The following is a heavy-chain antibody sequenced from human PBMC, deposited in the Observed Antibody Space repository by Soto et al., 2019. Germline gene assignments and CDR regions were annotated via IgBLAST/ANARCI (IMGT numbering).Heavy chain of an antibody. D-gene: IGHD3-10*01. CDR1: GGSISSGGYY. CDR3: ARAAGSGSSLISFCDY. Sequence: SETLSLTCTVSGGSISSGGYYWSWIRQHPGKGLEWIGCISYSGSTYYNPSLRSRVTISVDTSKNQFSLKLSSVTAADTVVYYCARAAGSGSSLISFCDYWGQGTLVTVSS. V-gene: IGHV4-31*03. J-gene: IGHJ4*02. CDR2: ISYSGST.